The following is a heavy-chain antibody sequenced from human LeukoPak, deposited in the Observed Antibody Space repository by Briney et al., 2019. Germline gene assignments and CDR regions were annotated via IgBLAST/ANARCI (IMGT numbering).Heavy chain of an antibody. CDR1: GFTFSEYY. J-gene: IGHJ6*02. Sequence: GGSLRLSCAASGFTFSEYYINWIRQAPGEGLEWVSHISSSGRLMQYADSVRGRFTITRDNAQNFMSLQMNNLKPEDTAVYYCARDTNNGLDVWGRGTTVTVS. V-gene: IGHV3-11*01. CDR3: ARDTNNGLDV. CDR2: ISSSGRLM. D-gene: IGHD1-14*01.